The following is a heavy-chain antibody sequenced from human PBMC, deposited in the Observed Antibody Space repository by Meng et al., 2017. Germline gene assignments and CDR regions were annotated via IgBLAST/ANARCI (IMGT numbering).Heavy chain of an antibody. CDR1: GYTFTSYA. CDR3: ARGPGIVVAEEGLAFDI. V-gene: IGHV1-18*01. D-gene: IGHD3-22*01. CDR2: ISAYNGNT. Sequence: ASVKVSCKASGYTFTSYATHWVRQAPGQGLEWMGWISAYNGNTNYAQKLQGRVTMTTDTSTSTAYMELRSLRSDDTAVYYCARGPGIVVAEEGLAFDIWGQGTRVT. J-gene: IGHJ3*02.